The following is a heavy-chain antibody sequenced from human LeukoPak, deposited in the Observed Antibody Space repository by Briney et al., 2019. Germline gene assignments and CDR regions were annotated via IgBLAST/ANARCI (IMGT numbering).Heavy chain of an antibody. CDR3: ARDNSGRALDI. Sequence: GGSLRLSCAASGFTFTNSWMAWVRQAPGKGLEWVANIKQDGSTKHYADSLKGRFTISRDNSKNTLYMQMSSLRAEDTAVYYCARDNSGRALDIWGQGTLVIVSA. J-gene: IGHJ3*02. CDR1: GFTFTNSW. D-gene: IGHD1-26*01. V-gene: IGHV3-7*01. CDR2: IKQDGSTK.